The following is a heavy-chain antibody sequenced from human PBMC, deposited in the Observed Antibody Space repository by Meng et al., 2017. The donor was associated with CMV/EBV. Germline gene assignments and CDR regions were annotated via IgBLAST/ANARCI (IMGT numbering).Heavy chain of an antibody. CDR1: GYSFTSYW. J-gene: IGHJ4*02. D-gene: IGHD6-19*01. CDR3: ARQMRDDSSGWYAFDY. V-gene: IGHV5-51*01. Sequence: GESLKISCKGSGYSFTSYWIGWVRQMPGKGLEWMGIIYPGDSDTRYSPSFQGQDTISADKSISTAYLQWSSLKASDTAMYYCARQMRDDSSGWYAFDYWGQGTLVTVSS. CDR2: IYPGDSDT.